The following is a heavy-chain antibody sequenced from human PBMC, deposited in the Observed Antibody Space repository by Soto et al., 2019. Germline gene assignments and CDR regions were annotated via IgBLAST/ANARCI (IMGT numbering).Heavy chain of an antibody. CDR1: GFTFSGSA. Sequence: EVQLVESGGGVVQPGGSLKLSCAVSGFTFSGSAMHWVRQASGKGLEWVGRIRSKANSYETAYAASVKGRFTISRDDSKNTAYLKMNSLKAEDTAVYYCTRGYGDYVRDYWGQGTLVTVSS. CDR2: IRSKANSYET. D-gene: IGHD4-17*01. J-gene: IGHJ4*02. CDR3: TRGYGDYVRDY. V-gene: IGHV3-73*01.